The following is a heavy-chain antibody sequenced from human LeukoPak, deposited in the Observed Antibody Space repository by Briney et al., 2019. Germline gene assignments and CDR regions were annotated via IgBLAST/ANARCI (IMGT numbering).Heavy chain of an antibody. V-gene: IGHV4-34*01. Sequence: SETLSLTCAVYGGSLSENYWSWIRQPPGKGLEWIGEINHSGSTNYNPSLKSRVTISVDTSKNQFSLNLTSVTAADTAVYYCARRRWGFDYWGQGTLVTVSS. J-gene: IGHJ4*02. CDR3: ARRRWGFDY. CDR1: GGSLSENY. CDR2: INHSGST. D-gene: IGHD1-26*01.